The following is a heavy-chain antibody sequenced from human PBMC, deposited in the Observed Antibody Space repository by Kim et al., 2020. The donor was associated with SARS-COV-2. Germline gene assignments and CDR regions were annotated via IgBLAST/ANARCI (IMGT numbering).Heavy chain of an antibody. CDR3: ATFRKILDSSGYYYATLGFDY. J-gene: IGHJ4*02. CDR2: FDPEDGET. V-gene: IGHV1-24*01. CDR1: GYTLTELS. D-gene: IGHD3-22*01. Sequence: ASVKVSCKVSGYTLTELSMHWVRHAPGKGLEWMGGFDPEDGETIYAQKFQGRVTMTEDTSTDTAYMELSSLRSEDTAVYYCATFRKILDSSGYYYATLGFDYWGQGTLVTVSS.